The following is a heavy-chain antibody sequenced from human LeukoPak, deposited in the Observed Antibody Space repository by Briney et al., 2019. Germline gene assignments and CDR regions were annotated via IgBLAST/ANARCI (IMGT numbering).Heavy chain of an antibody. Sequence: PAGSLRLSCAASGFTFSSYEMNWVRQAPGKGLEWVSYVSSSGSTIYYADSVKGRFTISRDNAKDSLYLQMSSLRAEDTAVYYCARDRLWSFDYWGQGTLVTVFS. CDR1: GFTFSSYE. CDR3: ARDRLWSFDY. CDR2: VSSSGSTI. V-gene: IGHV3-48*03. D-gene: IGHD5-18*01. J-gene: IGHJ4*02.